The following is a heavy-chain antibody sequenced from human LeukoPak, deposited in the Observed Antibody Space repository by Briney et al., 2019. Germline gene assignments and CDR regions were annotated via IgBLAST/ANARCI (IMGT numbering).Heavy chain of an antibody. CDR2: TYYRSKWYN. CDR1: GDSVSSNSAA. V-gene: IGHV6-1*01. J-gene: IGHJ3*02. Sequence: SQTLSLTCAISGDSVSSNSAAWNWIRQSPSRGLEWLGRTYYRSKWYNDYAVSVKSRITINPDTSKNQFSLQLNSVTPEDTAVCYCARAGLYYYGSGSYYPAPHAFDIWGQGTMVTVSS. CDR3: ARAGLYYYGSGSYYPAPHAFDI. D-gene: IGHD3-10*01.